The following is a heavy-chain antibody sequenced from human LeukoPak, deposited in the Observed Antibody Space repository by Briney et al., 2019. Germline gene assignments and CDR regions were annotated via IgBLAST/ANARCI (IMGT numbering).Heavy chain of an antibody. CDR1: GFTFSDYE. V-gene: IGHV3-48*03. Sequence: GGSLRLSCAASGFTFSDYEMNCVRQAPGKGREWLSHISVSGTTIHYADSVKGRFTISRDNAKNSVYLQMTSLRAEDTALYYCAKDATAVPGTVYMDVWGKGTTVTISS. D-gene: IGHD2-2*01. CDR2: ISVSGTTI. J-gene: IGHJ6*03. CDR3: AKDATAVPGTVYMDV.